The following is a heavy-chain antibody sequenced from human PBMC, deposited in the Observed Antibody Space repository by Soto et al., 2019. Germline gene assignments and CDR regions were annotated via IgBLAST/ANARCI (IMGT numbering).Heavy chain of an antibody. J-gene: IGHJ1*01. D-gene: IGHD6-13*01. CDR1: GFSFSAYG. CDR3: AKLDTSGDMPTMAAAETH. V-gene: IGHV3-30*18. CDR2: MSYDGSKK. Sequence: QVQLVEFGGGVVQPGGSLRLSCAASGFSFSAYGMHWVRQSPGKGLEWVAVMSYDGSKKYYLDSVKGRFTISRDNSQNTLFLQMNTLRPEDSALYYCAKLDTSGDMPTMAAAETHWGQGTLVTVSS.